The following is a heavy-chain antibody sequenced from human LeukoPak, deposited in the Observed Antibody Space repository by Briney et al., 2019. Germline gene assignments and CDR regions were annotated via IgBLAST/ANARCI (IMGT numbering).Heavy chain of an antibody. CDR2: ISAYNGNT. Sequence: GASVKVSCKASGYTFTSYGISWVRRAPGQGLEWMGWISAYNGNTNYAQKLQGRVTMTTDTSTSTAYMELRSLRSDDTAVYYCARPITMVREYYYYGMDVWGQGTTVTVSS. CDR1: GYTFTSYG. V-gene: IGHV1-18*01. D-gene: IGHD3-10*01. CDR3: ARPITMVREYYYYGMDV. J-gene: IGHJ6*02.